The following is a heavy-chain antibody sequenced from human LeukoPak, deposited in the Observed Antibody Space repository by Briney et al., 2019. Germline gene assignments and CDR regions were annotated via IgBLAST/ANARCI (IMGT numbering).Heavy chain of an antibody. CDR2: IIPIFGTA. Sequence: ASVKVSCKASGRTFSSYAISWVRRAPGQGLEWMGGIIPIFGTASYAQKFQGRVTITADESTSTAYMELSSLRSEDTAVYYCAREGVLSGAFDIWGQGTMVTVSS. CDR1: GRTFSSYA. D-gene: IGHD3-10*01. CDR3: AREGVLSGAFDI. J-gene: IGHJ3*02. V-gene: IGHV1-69*13.